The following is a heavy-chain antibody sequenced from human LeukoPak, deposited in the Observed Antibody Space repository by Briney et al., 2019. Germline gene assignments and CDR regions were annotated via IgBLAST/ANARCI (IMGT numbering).Heavy chain of an antibody. CDR1: GGSISSSSYY. D-gene: IGHD5-24*01. Sequence: PSETLSLTCTVSGGSISSSSYYWGWIRQPPGKGLEWLGSIYYSGSTYYNPSLKSRVTISVDTSKNQFSLKLSSGTAADTAVYYCARRNVEMATFDAFDIWGQGTMVTVSS. CDR3: ARRNVEMATFDAFDI. CDR2: IYYSGST. J-gene: IGHJ3*02. V-gene: IGHV4-39*01.